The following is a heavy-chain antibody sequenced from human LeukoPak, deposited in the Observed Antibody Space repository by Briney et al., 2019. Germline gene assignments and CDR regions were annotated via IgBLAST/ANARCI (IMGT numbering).Heavy chain of an antibody. CDR2: INHSGST. Sequence: PGGSLRLSCAASGFTFSSYWMSWVRQAPGKGLEWIGEINHSGSTNYNPSLKSRVTISVDTSKNQFSLKLSSVTAADTAVYYCARRAPRFGRYMDVWGKGTTVTVSS. CDR1: GFTFSSYW. D-gene: IGHD3-10*02. CDR3: ARRAPRFGRYMDV. V-gene: IGHV4-34*01. J-gene: IGHJ6*03.